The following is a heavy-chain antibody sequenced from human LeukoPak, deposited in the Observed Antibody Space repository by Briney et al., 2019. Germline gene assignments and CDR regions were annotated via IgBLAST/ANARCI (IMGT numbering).Heavy chain of an antibody. CDR1: GFTFSSYS. V-gene: IGHV3-21*01. CDR2: ISSSSSYI. CDR3: ARDPGATTVVDY. J-gene: IGHJ4*02. D-gene: IGHD1-26*01. Sequence: GGSLRLSCAASGFTFSSYSMNWVRQAPGKGLEWVSSISSSSSYIYYADSVKGRFTISRDNAKNSLYLQMNSLRVEDTAAYYCARDPGATTVVDYWGQGTLVTVSS.